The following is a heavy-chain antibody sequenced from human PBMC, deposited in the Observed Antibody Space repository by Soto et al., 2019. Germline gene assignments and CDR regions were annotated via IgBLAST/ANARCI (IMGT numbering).Heavy chain of an antibody. D-gene: IGHD1-7*01. CDR2: ISSSGSFK. CDR3: ARDPPTATTLDWVDS. V-gene: IGHV3-21*01. Sequence: GGSLRLSCAASGFSFSSDSMGWVRQAPGKGLEWVSSISSSGSFKNYADSVKGRFTISRDNSKNSLYLQMNSLKDEDTAVYYCARDPPTATTLDWVDSWGQGTLVTVSS. CDR1: GFSFSSDS. J-gene: IGHJ5*01.